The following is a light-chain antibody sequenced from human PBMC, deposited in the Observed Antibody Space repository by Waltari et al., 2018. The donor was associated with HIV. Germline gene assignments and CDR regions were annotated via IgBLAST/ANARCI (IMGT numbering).Light chain of an antibody. CDR3: QQRSNWPPT. Sequence: EIVLTQPPATLSLSPGERATLSGRASPSVRSDFAWYTQKPGHAPRLIIDDASNLATGSPARFSGSGSVTDRTLTISSLEPGDCAVYDCQQRSNWPPTFGGGTKVEIK. CDR1: PSVRSD. V-gene: IGKV3-11*01. CDR2: DAS. J-gene: IGKJ4*01.